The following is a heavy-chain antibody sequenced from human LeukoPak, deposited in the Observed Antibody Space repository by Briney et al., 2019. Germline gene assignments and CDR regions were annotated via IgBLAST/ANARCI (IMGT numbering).Heavy chain of an antibody. CDR1: GGSISSYY. CDR2: IYYSGST. D-gene: IGHD4-17*01. Sequence: SETLSLTCTVSGGSISSYYWSWIRQPPGKGLEWIGYIYYSGSTNYNPSLKSRVTISVDTSKNQFSLKLSSVTAADTAVYYCARGHDYGDYGRLYFDYWGQGTLVTDSS. V-gene: IGHV4-59*01. J-gene: IGHJ4*02. CDR3: ARGHDYGDYGRLYFDY.